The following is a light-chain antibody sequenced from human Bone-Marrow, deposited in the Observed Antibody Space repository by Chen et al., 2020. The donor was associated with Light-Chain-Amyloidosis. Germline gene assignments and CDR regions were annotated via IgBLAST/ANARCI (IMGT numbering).Light chain of an antibody. V-gene: IGLV1-44*01. CDR2: GDN. CDR1: ASNIGSNT. J-gene: IGLJ2*01. CDR3: ATWEARLKGV. Sequence: QSVLTQPPSAFGAPGQRVTISCSGSASNIGSNTVNWYQQLPGTAPKLLIYGDNRRPSGVPDRFSGSKFGTSASLAIRGLQSEDEADYYCATWEARLKGVFGGGTKLTVL.